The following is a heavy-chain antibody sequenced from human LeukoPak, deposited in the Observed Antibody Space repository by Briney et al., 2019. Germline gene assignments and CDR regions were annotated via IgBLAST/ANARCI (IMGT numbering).Heavy chain of an antibody. V-gene: IGHV4-31*03. Sequence: SETPSLTCTVSGDSISSGGSYWSWTRQHPGEGLEWIGYIYYSGTTNYNPSLKGRVTISVDTSKNQFSLKLSSVTAADTAVYYCARAACSSTSCYAGYYYGMDVWGQGTTVTVSS. J-gene: IGHJ6*02. CDR3: ARAACSSTSCYAGYYYGMDV. CDR2: IYYSGTT. CDR1: GDSISSGGSY. D-gene: IGHD2-2*01.